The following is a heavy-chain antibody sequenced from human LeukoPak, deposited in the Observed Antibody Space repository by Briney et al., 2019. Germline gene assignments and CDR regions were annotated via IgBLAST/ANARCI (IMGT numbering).Heavy chain of an antibody. V-gene: IGHV5-51*01. CDR1: GSRFTSYW. CDR3: ARLRPLEWLLYRPGSYFDY. J-gene: IGHJ4*02. CDR2: IYPGDSDT. Sequence: GESLEISCQGSGSRFTSYWIGWVRQMPGKGLEWMGIIYPGDSDTRYSPSFQGQVTISADKSISTAYLQWSSLKASDTAMYYCARLRPLEWLLYRPGSYFDYWGQGTLVTVSS. D-gene: IGHD3-3*01.